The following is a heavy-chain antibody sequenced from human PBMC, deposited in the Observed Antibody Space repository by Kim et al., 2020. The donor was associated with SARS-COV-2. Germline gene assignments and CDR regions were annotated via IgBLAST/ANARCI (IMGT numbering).Heavy chain of an antibody. CDR3: VRGYAGGPFDY. D-gene: IGHD3-16*01. CDR1: GFTFGDYV. V-gene: IGHV3-20*01. J-gene: IGHJ4*02. Sequence: GGSLRLSCAASGFTFGDYVMSWVRQAPGKGLEWVSGINRNSDSTGYADSVKGRLTISRDNAKNSLYLQMNSLRADDTALYHCVRGYAGGPFDYWGQGTLVTVSS. CDR2: INRNSDST.